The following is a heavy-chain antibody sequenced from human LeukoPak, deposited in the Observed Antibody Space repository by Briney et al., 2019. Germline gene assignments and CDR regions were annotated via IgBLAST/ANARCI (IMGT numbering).Heavy chain of an antibody. CDR2: IIPIFGTA. D-gene: IGHD3-22*01. J-gene: IGHJ4*02. CDR1: GGTFSRYT. V-gene: IGHV1-69*13. Sequence: SVKVSCKASGGTFSRYTISWVRQAPGQGLEWMGGIIPIFGTAKYAQKFQGRVTITADESSSTAYMELGSLRSEDTAVYYCVRDATIYDTSGYYYLWWGQGTLVTVSS. CDR3: VRDATIYDTSGYYYLW.